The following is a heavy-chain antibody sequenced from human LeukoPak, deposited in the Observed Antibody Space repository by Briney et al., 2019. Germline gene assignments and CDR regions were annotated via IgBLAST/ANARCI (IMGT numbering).Heavy chain of an antibody. CDR3: ARGTAGYSSGWKRENWFDP. CDR1: GGSFSGYY. J-gene: IGHJ5*02. V-gene: IGHV4-34*01. Sequence: SETLSLTCAVYGGSFSGYYWSWIRQPPGKGLEWIGGINHSGSTNYNRSLKSRVTISVDTSKNQFSLKLSSVTAADTAVYYCARGTAGYSSGWKRENWFDPWGQGTLVTVSS. CDR2: INHSGST. D-gene: IGHD6-19*01.